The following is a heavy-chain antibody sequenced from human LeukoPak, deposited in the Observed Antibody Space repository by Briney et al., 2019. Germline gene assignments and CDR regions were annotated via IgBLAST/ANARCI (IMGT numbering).Heavy chain of an antibody. CDR1: GFTFGSYS. V-gene: IGHV3-21*01. D-gene: IGHD5-12*01. Sequence: PGGSLRLSCAASGFTFGSYSMNWVRQAPGKGLEWVSSISSSSSYIYYADSVKGRFTISRDNAKNSLYLQMNSLRAEDTAVYYCARPSGATTPNYYFDYWGQGTLVTVSS. CDR3: ARPSGATTPNYYFDY. CDR2: ISSSSSYI. J-gene: IGHJ4*02.